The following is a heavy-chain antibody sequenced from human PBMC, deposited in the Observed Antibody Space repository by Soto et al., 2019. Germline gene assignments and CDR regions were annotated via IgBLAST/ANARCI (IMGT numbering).Heavy chain of an antibody. V-gene: IGHV1-69*08. CDR1: VGTFSSYT. D-gene: IGHD6-13*01. CDR2: IIPIIGTA. CDR3: ARDFIAAAPTGY. J-gene: IGHJ4*02. Sequence: ASVKVSCTASVGTFSSYTISWVRQAPGQGLEWMGWIIPIIGTANYAQKLQGRVTMTADTSTSTAYMELSSLRSDDTAVYYCARDFIAAAPTGYWGQGTLVTVSS.